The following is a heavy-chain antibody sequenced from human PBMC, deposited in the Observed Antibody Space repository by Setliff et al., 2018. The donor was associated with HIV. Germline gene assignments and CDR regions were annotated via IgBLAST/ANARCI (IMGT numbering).Heavy chain of an antibody. D-gene: IGHD3-10*01. Sequence: GSLRLSCAASGFNFRSYGMTWVRQAPGKGLDWVAHIGSSNHGIHYTASVQGRFTVSRDNANNLLFLQMNNLRVEDTAVYYCASFFGDYGYWGHGTQVTAPQ. CDR1: GFNFRSYG. CDR2: IGSSNHGI. CDR3: ASFFGDYGY. J-gene: IGHJ4*01. V-gene: IGHV3-48*04.